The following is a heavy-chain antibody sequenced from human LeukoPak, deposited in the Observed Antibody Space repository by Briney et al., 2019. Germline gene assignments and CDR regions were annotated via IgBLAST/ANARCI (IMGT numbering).Heavy chain of an antibody. D-gene: IGHD5-18*01. CDR1: GFRFSDAT. V-gene: IGHV3-73*01. Sequence: GGSLKLSCAASGFRFSDATLHWVRQASGTGLEWVGRIRSKGNSYATSYAASVRGRFTISRDDSENTAYLQMNSLKTEDTAIYFCTAKSDTYGHFDYWGQGMLVTVSS. CDR3: TAKSDTYGHFDY. CDR2: IRSKGNSYAT. J-gene: IGHJ4*02.